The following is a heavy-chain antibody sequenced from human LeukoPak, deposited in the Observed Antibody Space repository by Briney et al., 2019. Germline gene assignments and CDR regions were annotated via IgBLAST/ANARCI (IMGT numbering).Heavy chain of an antibody. D-gene: IGHD3-22*01. CDR1: GFTFSSYA. CDR2: ISGSGGST. J-gene: IGHJ4*02. Sequence: GGSLRLSCAASGFTFSSYAMSWVRQAPGKGLEWVSAISGSGGSTYYADSVKGRFTISRDNSKNTLYLQMNSLRAEDTAVYYCAKDYGGHYYDSNGYYSDYWGQGTLVTVSS. CDR3: AKDYGGHYYDSNGYYSDY. V-gene: IGHV3-23*01.